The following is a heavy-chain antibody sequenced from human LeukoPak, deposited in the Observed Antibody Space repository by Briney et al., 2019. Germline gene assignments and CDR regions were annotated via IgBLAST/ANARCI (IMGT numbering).Heavy chain of an antibody. CDR3: ARVSASVAGPRYYYYYMDV. CDR2: IYYSGST. V-gene: IGHV4-59*12. D-gene: IGHD6-19*01. Sequence: PSETLSLTCTVSGHSISIYYWIWIRQPPGKGLEWIGYIYYSGSTNYNPSLKSRVTISVDTSKNQFSLKLSSVTAADTAVYYCARVSASVAGPRYYYYYMDVWGKGTTVTVSS. CDR1: GHSISIYY. J-gene: IGHJ6*03.